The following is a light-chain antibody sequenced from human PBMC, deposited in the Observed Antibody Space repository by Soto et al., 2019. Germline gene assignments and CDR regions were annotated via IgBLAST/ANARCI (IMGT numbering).Light chain of an antibody. J-gene: IGLJ2*01. Sequence: QSALTQPASVSGSPGQSITISCTGTSSDVTAYNYVSWYQQHPGKAPKLIIYDVSNRPSGVSDRFSGSKSGNTASLTISGLLADDEADYYCSSYTTISTVVFGGGTKLTVL. V-gene: IGLV2-14*01. CDR2: DVS. CDR3: SSYTTISTVV. CDR1: SSDVTAYNY.